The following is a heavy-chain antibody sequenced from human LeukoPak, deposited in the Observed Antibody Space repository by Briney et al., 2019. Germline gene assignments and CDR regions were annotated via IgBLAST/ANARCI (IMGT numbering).Heavy chain of an antibody. CDR2: IYYSRST. D-gene: IGHD6-13*01. CDR3: ARDLAAAGTRWFDP. CDR1: RGSISSYY. V-gene: IGHV4-59*01. J-gene: IGHJ5*02. Sequence: PSETLSLTCTVSRGSISSYYWSWIRQPPGKGVEWMGYIYYSRSTNYNPSLQSRVTIPVDTSKKQSSLKLSSVTAADTAVYYCARDLAAAGTRWFDPWGQGTLVTISS.